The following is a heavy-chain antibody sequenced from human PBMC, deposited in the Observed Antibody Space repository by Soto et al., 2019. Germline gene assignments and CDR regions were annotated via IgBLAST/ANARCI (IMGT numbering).Heavy chain of an antibody. Sequence: ASVKVSCKASGGTFSSYTISWVRQAPGQGLEWMGRIIPILGIANYAQKFQGRVTITADKSTSTAYMELSSLRSGDTAVYYCARDCSSTSCYAYPWGQGTLVTVSS. J-gene: IGHJ5*02. CDR3: ARDCSSTSCYAYP. D-gene: IGHD2-2*01. CDR1: GGTFSSYT. CDR2: IIPILGIA. V-gene: IGHV1-69*04.